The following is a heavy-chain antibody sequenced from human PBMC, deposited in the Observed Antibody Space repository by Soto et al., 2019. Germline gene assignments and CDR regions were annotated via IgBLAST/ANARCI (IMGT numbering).Heavy chain of an antibody. CDR1: GFTFSSYA. D-gene: IGHD3-16*02. Sequence: GVSLRLSCAASGFTFSSYAMSWVRQAPGKGLEWVSAISGSGGSTYYADSVKGRFTISRDNSKNTLYLQMNSLRAEDTAVYYCAKDLYDYSWGSYRPGAFDIWGQGTMVTVSS. CDR3: AKDLYDYSWGSYRPGAFDI. CDR2: ISGSGGST. V-gene: IGHV3-23*01. J-gene: IGHJ3*02.